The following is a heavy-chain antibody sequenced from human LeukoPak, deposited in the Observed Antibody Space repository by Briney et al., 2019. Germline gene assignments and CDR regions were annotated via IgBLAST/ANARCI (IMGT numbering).Heavy chain of an antibody. CDR1: GFTVSSNY. CDR3: AKAASSSWPSYYYGIDV. D-gene: IGHD6-13*01. Sequence: GGSLRLSCAASGFTVSSNYMSWVRQAPGKGLEWVSVITGSGGNTYYADSVKGRFTISKDNSKNTVYLQMSSLRVDDTAVYYCAKAASSSWPSYYYGIDVWGQGTTVTVSS. J-gene: IGHJ6*02. V-gene: IGHV3-23*01. CDR2: ITGSGGNT.